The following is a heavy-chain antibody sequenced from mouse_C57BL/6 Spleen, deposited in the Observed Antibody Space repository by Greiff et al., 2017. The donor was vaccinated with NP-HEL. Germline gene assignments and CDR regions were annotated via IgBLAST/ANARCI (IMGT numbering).Heavy chain of an antibody. D-gene: IGHD1-1*01. V-gene: IGHV1-82*01. J-gene: IGHJ2*01. CDR1: GYAFSSSW. CDR2: IYPGDGDT. CDR3: ARGIYYYGSSYYFDY. Sequence: QVQLKESGPELVKPGASVKISCKASGYAFSSSWMNWVKQRPGKGLEWIGRIYPGDGDTNYNGKFKGKATLTADKSSSTAYMQLSSLTSEDSAVYFCARGIYYYGSSYYFDYWGQGTTLTVSS.